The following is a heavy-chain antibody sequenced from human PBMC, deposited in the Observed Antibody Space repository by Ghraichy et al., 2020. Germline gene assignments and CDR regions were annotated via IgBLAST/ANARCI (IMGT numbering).Heavy chain of an antibody. CDR3: AKDTRISGTTFADY. J-gene: IGHJ4*02. Sequence: GESLNISCAASGFTFSSYAMSWVRQAPGKGLEWVSAIGGSGGSTYYADSVKGRFTISRDNSKNTLYLQMNSLRAEDTAVYYCAKDTRISGTTFADYWGQGTLVTVSS. D-gene: IGHD1-20*01. CDR1: GFTFSSYA. CDR2: IGGSGGST. V-gene: IGHV3-23*01.